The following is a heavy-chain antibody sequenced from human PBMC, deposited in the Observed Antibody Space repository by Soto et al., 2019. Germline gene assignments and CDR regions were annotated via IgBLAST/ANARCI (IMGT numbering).Heavy chain of an antibody. Sequence: QVQLVQSGAEVKKSGASVRISCKASGYTFKRHDINWVRQATGQGPEWIGWMNPNSGNTGYAQKFQRRVNMTRDTSLTTAYMDLSSLTSEDTAIYYCEREGLYCSSQDNPFDFWGQGTMVTVSS. CDR2: MNPNSGNT. D-gene: IGHD2-2*01. J-gene: IGHJ3*01. V-gene: IGHV1-8*01. CDR1: GYTFKRHD. CDR3: EREGLYCSSQDNPFDF.